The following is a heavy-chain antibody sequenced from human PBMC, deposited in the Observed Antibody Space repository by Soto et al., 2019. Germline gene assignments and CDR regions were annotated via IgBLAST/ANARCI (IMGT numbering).Heavy chain of an antibody. J-gene: IGHJ3*02. CDR3: AREYCSGGSCHAFDI. CDR1: GYTFTSYY. V-gene: IGHV1-46*03. Sequence: QVQLVQSGAEVKKPGASVKVSCKASGYTFTSYYMHWVRQAPGQGLEWMGIINPSGGSTSYAQKFQGRVTMTRDTSTSTVYMELSSLRSEDTAVYYCAREYCSGGSCHAFDIWGQGTMVTVSS. D-gene: IGHD2-15*01. CDR2: INPSGGST.